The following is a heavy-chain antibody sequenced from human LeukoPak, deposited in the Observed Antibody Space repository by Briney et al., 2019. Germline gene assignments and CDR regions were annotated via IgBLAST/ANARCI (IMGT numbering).Heavy chain of an antibody. J-gene: IGHJ6*03. Sequence: SVKVSCKASGGTFSSYAISWVRQAPGQGFEWMGGIIPIFGTANYAQKFQGRVTITADESTSTAYMELSSLRSEDTAVYYCARGLYSYEYYYYVDVWGKGTTVTISS. V-gene: IGHV1-69*13. CDR1: GGTFSSYA. CDR2: IIPIFGTA. D-gene: IGHD5-18*01. CDR3: ARGLYSYEYYYYVDV.